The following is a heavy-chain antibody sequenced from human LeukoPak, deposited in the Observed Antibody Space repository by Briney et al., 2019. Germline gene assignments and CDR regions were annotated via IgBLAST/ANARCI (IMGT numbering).Heavy chain of an antibody. J-gene: IGHJ4*02. CDR1: GYSFTTYW. D-gene: IGHD5-12*01. CDR3: ARPGAVATISSFDY. CDR2: IYPGDSDT. Sequence: GESLKICYKGSGYSFTTYWNGLVRQMPGKGQEWMGIIYPGDSDTRYSPSFQGPVTLSADKSISTAYLQWSSLKDSDTAMYYCARPGAVATISSFDYWGQGTLVTVSS. V-gene: IGHV5-51*01.